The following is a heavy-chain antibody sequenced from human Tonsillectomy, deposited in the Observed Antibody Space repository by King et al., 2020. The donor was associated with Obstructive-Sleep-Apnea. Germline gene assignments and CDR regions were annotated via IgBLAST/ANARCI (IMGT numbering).Heavy chain of an antibody. J-gene: IGHJ4*02. CDR1: GYSISSGYY. Sequence: VQLQESGPGLVKPSETLSLTCTVSGYSISSGYYWGWIRQPPGKGLEWIGSIYHSGSTYYNPSLKSRVTISVDTSKNQFSLKLSSVTAADTAVYYCARAIGGGVVGATSGFDYWGQGTLVTVSP. CDR2: IYHSGST. CDR3: ARAIGGGVVGATSGFDY. D-gene: IGHD1-26*01. V-gene: IGHV4-38-2*02.